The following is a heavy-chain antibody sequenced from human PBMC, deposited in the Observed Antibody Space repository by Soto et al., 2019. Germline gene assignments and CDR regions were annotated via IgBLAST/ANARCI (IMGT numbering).Heavy chain of an antibody. CDR1: GYTFTSYA. J-gene: IGHJ5*02. V-gene: IGHV1-3*01. CDR2: INAGNGNT. CDR3: AGDPDSHYNDSHASSYP. D-gene: IGHD4-4*01. Sequence: ASVKVSCKASGYTFTSYAMHWVRQAPGQRLEWMGWINAGNGNTKYSQKFQGRVTISRDTSANTAYMELSSLRSEDTAVYYCAGDPDSHYNDSHASSYPWGQGTLVTVSS.